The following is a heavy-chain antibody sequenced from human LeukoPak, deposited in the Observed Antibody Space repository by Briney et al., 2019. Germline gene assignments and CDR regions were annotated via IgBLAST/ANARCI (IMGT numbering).Heavy chain of an antibody. V-gene: IGHV4-4*07. D-gene: IGHD5-12*01. J-gene: IGHJ4*02. CDR3: ARGSGYSRFDY. Sequence: PSETLSLTCTVSSGSISDYYWSWIRQPAGKGLEWIGRINTSGTTNYNPSLKSRVTISVDKSKNRVSLRLNSVTAADTAVYYCARGSGYSRFDYWGQGTLVTVSS. CDR2: INTSGTT. CDR1: SGSISDYY.